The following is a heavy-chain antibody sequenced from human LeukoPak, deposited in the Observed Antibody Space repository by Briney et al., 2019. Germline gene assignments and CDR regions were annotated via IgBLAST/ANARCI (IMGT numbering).Heavy chain of an antibody. J-gene: IGHJ4*02. CDR2: ISSNGGST. CDR1: GFTFSSYA. Sequence: GGSLRLSCAASGFTFSSYAMHWVRQAPGKGLEYVSAISSNGGSTYYANSVKGRFTISRDNSKNTLYLQMGSLRAEDMAVYYCARVHSSLAIPGGYDYWGQGTLVTVSS. V-gene: IGHV3-64*01. CDR3: ARVHSSLAIPGGYDY. D-gene: IGHD5-12*01.